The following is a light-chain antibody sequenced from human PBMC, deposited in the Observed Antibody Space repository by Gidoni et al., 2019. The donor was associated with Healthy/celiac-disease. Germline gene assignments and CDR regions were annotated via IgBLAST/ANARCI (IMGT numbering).Light chain of an antibody. CDR3: SSYAGSNNWV. CDR2: EVS. Sequence: QSALTQPPSASGFPGQSVTISCTGTSSDVGGYNDVSWYQHHPGKAPKLMIYEVSKRPSGVPDRFSGSKSGNTASLTVSGLQAEDEADYYCSSYAGSNNWVFGGGTKLTVL. V-gene: IGLV2-8*01. J-gene: IGLJ2*01. CDR1: SSDVGGYND.